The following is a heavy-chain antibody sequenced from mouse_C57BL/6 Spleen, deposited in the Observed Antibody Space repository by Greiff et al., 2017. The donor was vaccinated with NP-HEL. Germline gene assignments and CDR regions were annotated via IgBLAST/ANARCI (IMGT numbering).Heavy chain of an antibody. CDR2: IYPGDGDT. D-gene: IGHD1-1*01. CDR1: GYAFSSSW. CDR3: AREEGYYYGSSYGY. V-gene: IGHV1-82*01. Sequence: QVQLQQSGPELVKPGASVKISCKASGYAFSSSWMNWVKQRPGKGLEWIGRIYPGDGDTNYNGKFKGKATLTADKSSSTAYMQLSSLTSEDSAVYFCAREEGYYYGSSYGYWGQGTTLTVSS. J-gene: IGHJ2*01.